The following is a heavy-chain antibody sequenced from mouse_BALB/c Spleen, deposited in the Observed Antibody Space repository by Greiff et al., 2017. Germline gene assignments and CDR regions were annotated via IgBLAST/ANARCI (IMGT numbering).Heavy chain of an antibody. CDR1: GFTFSSYG. Sequence: EVQLVESGGDLVKPGGSLKLSCAASGFTFSSYGMSWVRQTPDKRLEWVATISSGGSYTYYPDSVKGRFTISRDNAKNTLYLQMSSLKSEDTAMYYCAKIGDYGNSPWFAYWGQGTLVTVSA. D-gene: IGHD2-1*01. CDR2: ISSGGSYT. CDR3: AKIGDYGNSPWFAY. J-gene: IGHJ3*01. V-gene: IGHV5-6*01.